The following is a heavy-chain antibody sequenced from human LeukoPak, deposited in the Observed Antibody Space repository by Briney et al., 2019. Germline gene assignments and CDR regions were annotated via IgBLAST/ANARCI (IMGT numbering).Heavy chain of an antibody. Sequence: TSEALSLTCAVYGGSFSGYYWSWIRQPPRKGLEWIGEINHSGSTNYNPSLKSRVTISVDTSKNQFSLKLSSVTAADTALYYCARGEYDYAWGSYSPNAFAMWGQGTMVTVSS. D-gene: IGHD3-16*01. J-gene: IGHJ3*02. CDR3: ARGEYDYAWGSYSPNAFAM. V-gene: IGHV4-34*01. CDR1: GGSFSGYY. CDR2: INHSGST.